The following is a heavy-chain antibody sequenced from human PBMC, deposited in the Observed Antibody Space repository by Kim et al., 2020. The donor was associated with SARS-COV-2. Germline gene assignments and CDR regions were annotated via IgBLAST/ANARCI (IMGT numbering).Heavy chain of an antibody. CDR1: GLPFNTYA. D-gene: IGHD1-7*01. J-gene: IGHJ6*02. Sequence: GGSLRLSCAASGLPFNTYALSWVRQAPGRGLEWVSVISGGGGSKYYAESVRGRFIISRDNSKNTVFLQTDSLRVEDTAMYYCARDTMGTTMYYGMAVWG. CDR2: ISGGGGSK. CDR3: ARDTMGTTMYYGMAV. V-gene: IGHV3-23*01.